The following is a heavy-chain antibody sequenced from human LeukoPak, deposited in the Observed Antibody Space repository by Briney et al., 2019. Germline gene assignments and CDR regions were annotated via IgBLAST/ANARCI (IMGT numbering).Heavy chain of an antibody. CDR2: INSDGSST. V-gene: IGHV3-74*01. D-gene: IGHD2-2*01. Sequence: GGSLRLSCAASGFTFSSYWMHWVRHAPGKGLVWVSRINSDGSSTSYADPVKGRFTISRDNAKNTLYLQMNSLRAEDTAVYYCARTMGFFVVVPAAPDYWGQGTLVTVSS. CDR1: GFTFSSYW. CDR3: ARTMGFFVVVPAAPDY. J-gene: IGHJ4*02.